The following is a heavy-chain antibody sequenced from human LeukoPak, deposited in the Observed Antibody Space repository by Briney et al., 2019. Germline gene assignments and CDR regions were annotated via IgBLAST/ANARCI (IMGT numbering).Heavy chain of an antibody. CDR3: AKDQRFGDLDDY. Sequence: GGSLRLSCTTSGFTFSNYAMSWVRQAPGKGLEWVSSISGSAITTYFADSVKGRFAISRDNSKNTLYLQMTSLRAEDTAVYYCAKDQRFGDLDDYRGQGTLVTVSS. V-gene: IGHV3-23*01. D-gene: IGHD3-10*01. CDR2: ISGSAITT. J-gene: IGHJ4*02. CDR1: GFTFSNYA.